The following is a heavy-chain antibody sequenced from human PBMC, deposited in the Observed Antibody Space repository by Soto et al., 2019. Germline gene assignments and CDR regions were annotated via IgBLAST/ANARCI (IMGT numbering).Heavy chain of an antibody. J-gene: IGHJ4*02. Sequence: QVQLQQWGAGLLKPSETLSLTCAVYGGSFSPYIWSWIRQPSGKGLEWIGESSHNGVTDFSPSVKSRATVSVDTSKNQFSLNLTSVTAADTAVYYCARRRRGSSTWFDFWGQGTLVVVSS. CDR2: SSHNGVT. V-gene: IGHV4-34*02. CDR1: GGSFSPYI. CDR3: ARRRRGSSTWFDF. D-gene: IGHD2-2*01.